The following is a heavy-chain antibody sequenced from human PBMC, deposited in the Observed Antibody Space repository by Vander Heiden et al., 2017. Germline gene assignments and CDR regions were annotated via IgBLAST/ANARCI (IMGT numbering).Heavy chain of an antibody. CDR2: IIPIHGIA. V-gene: IGHV1-69*10. CDR3: ARAAYCSSTSCYTEYYYYYYGMDV. CDR1: GGTFSSYA. D-gene: IGHD2-2*02. Sequence: QVQLVQSGAEVKKPGSSVKVSCKASGGTFSSYAISWVRQAPGQGLEWMGGIIPIHGIANYAQKFQGRVTITADKSTSTAYMELSSLRSEDTAVYYCARAAYCSSTSCYTEYYYYYYGMDVWGQGTTVTVSS. J-gene: IGHJ6*02.